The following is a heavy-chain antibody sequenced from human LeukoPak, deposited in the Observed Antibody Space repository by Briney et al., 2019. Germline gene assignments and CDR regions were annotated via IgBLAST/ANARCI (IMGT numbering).Heavy chain of an antibody. Sequence: GGSLRLSCAASGFTFSSYAMSWVRQAPGKGLEWVSAISGSGGSTYYADSVKGRFTISRDNSKNTLYLQMNSLRAEDTAVYYCAKKGDYVWGSYRFFPYYWGQGTLVTVSS. CDR3: AKKGDYVWGSYRFFPYY. CDR1: GFTFSSYA. D-gene: IGHD3-16*02. J-gene: IGHJ4*02. CDR2: ISGSGGST. V-gene: IGHV3-23*01.